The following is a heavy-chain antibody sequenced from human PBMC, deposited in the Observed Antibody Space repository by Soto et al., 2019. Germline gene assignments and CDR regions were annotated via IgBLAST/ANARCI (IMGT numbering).Heavy chain of an antibody. V-gene: IGHV4-4*07. D-gene: IGHD6-13*01. CDR2: IYSSGST. CDR3: ARVGSSLFGDWFDP. Sequence: SETLSLTCTVSGDSISSNYWSWIRQPAGKGLEWIGRIYSSGSTNYNPALKSRVTMSVDTSKNQFSLKLSSVTAADTAAYYCARVGSSLFGDWFDPRGQGTLVTVS. J-gene: IGHJ5*02. CDR1: GDSISSNY.